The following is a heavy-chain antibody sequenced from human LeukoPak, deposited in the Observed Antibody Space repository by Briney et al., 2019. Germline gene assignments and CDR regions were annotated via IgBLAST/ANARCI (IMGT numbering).Heavy chain of an antibody. J-gene: IGHJ5*02. CDR1: GGSISSGNYY. D-gene: IGHD3-10*01. V-gene: IGHV4-31*03. CDR3: ASYGSGSYRFDP. CDR2: IHHSEST. Sequence: SETLSLTCTVSGGSISSGNYYWSWIRQHPGKGLEWIGYIHHSESTYYNPSLKSRVIISVDTSKNQFSLKLNSVTAADTAVYYCASYGSGSYRFDPWGQGTLDTVSS.